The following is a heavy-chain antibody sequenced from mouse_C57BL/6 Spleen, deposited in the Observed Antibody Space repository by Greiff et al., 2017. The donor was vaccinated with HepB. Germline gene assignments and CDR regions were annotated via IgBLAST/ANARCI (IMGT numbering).Heavy chain of an antibody. V-gene: IGHV7-3*01. CDR3: AGSPLYGPPFAY. D-gene: IGHD1-1*02. CDR1: GFTFTDYY. CDR2: IRNKANGYTT. J-gene: IGHJ3*01. Sequence: EVKLMESGGGLVQPGGSLSLSCAASGFTFTDYYMSWVRQPPGKALEWLGFIRNKANGYTTEYSASVKGRFTISRDNSQSILYLQMNALRAEDSATYYCAGSPLYGPPFAYWGQGTLVTVSA.